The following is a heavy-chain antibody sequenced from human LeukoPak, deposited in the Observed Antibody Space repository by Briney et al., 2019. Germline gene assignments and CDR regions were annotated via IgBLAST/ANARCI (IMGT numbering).Heavy chain of an antibody. Sequence: GRSLRLSCAASGFTFSSYGMHWVRQAPGKGLEWVAVISYDGSNKYYADSVKGRFTISRDNSKNTLYLQMNSLRAEDTAVYYCARNAHDSSGYSGNWFDPWGQGTLVTVSS. CDR2: ISYDGSNK. V-gene: IGHV3-30*03. CDR1: GFTFSSYG. D-gene: IGHD3-22*01. J-gene: IGHJ5*02. CDR3: ARNAHDSSGYSGNWFDP.